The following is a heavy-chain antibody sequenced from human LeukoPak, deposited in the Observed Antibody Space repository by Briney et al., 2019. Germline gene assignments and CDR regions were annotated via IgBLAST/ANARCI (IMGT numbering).Heavy chain of an antibody. CDR1: GFTFSSYS. CDR2: ISYDGSNK. Sequence: GGSLRLSCAASGFTFSSYSMNWVRQAPGKGLEWVAVISYDGSNKYYADSVKGRFTISRDNSKNTLYLQMNSLRAGDTAVYYCARAGIAVAGRDYYYGMDVWGQGTTVTVSS. J-gene: IGHJ6*02. CDR3: ARAGIAVAGRDYYYGMDV. D-gene: IGHD6-19*01. V-gene: IGHV3-30*03.